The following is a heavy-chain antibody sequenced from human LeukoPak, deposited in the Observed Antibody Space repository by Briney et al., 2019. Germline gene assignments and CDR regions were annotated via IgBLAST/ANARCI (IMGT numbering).Heavy chain of an antibody. J-gene: IGHJ6*03. Sequence: PSETLSLTCAVYGGSFSGYYWSWIRQPPGKGLEWIGEINHSGSTNYNPSLKSRVTISVDTSKNQFSLKLSSVTAADTAVYYCARLRRITMVRGVSRNYYYYYYMDVWGKGTTVTISS. CDR2: INHSGST. V-gene: IGHV4-34*01. D-gene: IGHD3-10*01. CDR3: ARLRRITMVRGVSRNYYYYYYMDV. CDR1: GGSFSGYY.